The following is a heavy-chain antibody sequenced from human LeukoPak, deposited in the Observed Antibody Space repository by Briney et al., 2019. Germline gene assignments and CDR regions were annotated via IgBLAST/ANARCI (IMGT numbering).Heavy chain of an antibody. CDR2: INHSGST. D-gene: IGHD6-13*01. J-gene: IGHJ3*02. Sequence: SETLSLTCAVYGGSFSGYYWSWIRQPPGKGLEWIGEINHSGSTNYNPSLKSRVTISVDTSKNQFSLKLGSGTAADTAVYYCAGPPKQRMVGPAGAFDIWGKGTMVTVSP. CDR3: AGPPKQRMVGPAGAFDI. V-gene: IGHV4-34*01. CDR1: GGSFSGYY.